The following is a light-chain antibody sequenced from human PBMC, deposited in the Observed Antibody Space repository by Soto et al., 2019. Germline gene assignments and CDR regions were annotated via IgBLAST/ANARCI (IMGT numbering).Light chain of an antibody. J-gene: IGLJ1*01. V-gene: IGLV2-8*01. CDR1: SSDVGGYNY. CDR2: EVS. CDR3: SSYVGTNSYV. Sequence: QSVLTQPPSASGSPGQSVTISCTGTSSDVGGYNYVSWYQQHPGKAPKLMIYEVSKRPSGVPDRFSGFKSGNTASLTVSGLQAEDEADYFCSSYVGTNSYVFGTGTKLTVL.